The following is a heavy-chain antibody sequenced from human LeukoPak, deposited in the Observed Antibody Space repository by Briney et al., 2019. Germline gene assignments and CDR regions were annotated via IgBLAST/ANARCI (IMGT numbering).Heavy chain of an antibody. J-gene: IGHJ4*02. CDR1: GFTFSSYA. Sequence: SGGSLRLSCAASGFTFSSYAMHWVRQAPGKGLEWVAVISYDGSNKYYAESVKGRFTISRDNSKNTLYLQMNSLRAEDTAVYYCARSSYYIAAAGTLDYWGQGTLVTVSS. D-gene: IGHD6-13*01. CDR2: ISYDGSNK. CDR3: ARSSYYIAAAGTLDY. V-gene: IGHV3-30-3*01.